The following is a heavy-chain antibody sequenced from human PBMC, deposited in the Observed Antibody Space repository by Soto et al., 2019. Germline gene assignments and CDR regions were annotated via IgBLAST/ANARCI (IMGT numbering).Heavy chain of an antibody. CDR2: IYPGDSDT. CDR3: ARQGNGAEGFDF. D-gene: IGHD4-17*01. J-gene: IGHJ4*02. CDR1: GYPFISHW. Sequence: GESLKISCKAPGYPFISHWIGWVRQTPEKGLEWMGIIYPGDSDTRYSPSFQGQVTISADKLSNTASLLWSSLKASDTAMYYCARQGNGAEGFDFWGQGALVTVSS. V-gene: IGHV5-51*01.